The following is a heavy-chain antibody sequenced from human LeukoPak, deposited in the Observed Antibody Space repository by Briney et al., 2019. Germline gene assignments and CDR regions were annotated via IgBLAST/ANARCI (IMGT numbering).Heavy chain of an antibody. J-gene: IGHJ4*02. CDR1: GLTFSDYT. D-gene: IGHD4-23*01. CDR2: ISSYGDNT. Sequence: PGGSLRLSCVASGLTFSDYTMRRVRQAPGKGLEYVSAISSYGDNTYYANSVKGRFTISRDNSKNTLYLQMGSLRADDMAVYYCARATNSYGGNSDFWGQGTLVTVSS. V-gene: IGHV3-64*01. CDR3: ARATNSYGGNSDF.